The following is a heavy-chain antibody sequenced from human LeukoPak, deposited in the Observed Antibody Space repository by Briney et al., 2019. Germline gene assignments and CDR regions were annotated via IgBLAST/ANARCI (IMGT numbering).Heavy chain of an antibody. V-gene: IGHV3-23*01. J-gene: IGHJ4*02. Sequence: PGGSLRLSCEVSGFTFTSYAMNWVRQAPGKGLEWVSVISGSGGSTYYADSVKCRFTISRDNSKNTLYLQMNSLRAEDTAVYYCAKCKMPKIGGRFDYWGQGTLVTVSS. CDR2: ISGSGGST. CDR3: AKCKMPKIGGRFDY. CDR1: GFTFTSYA. D-gene: IGHD3-16*01.